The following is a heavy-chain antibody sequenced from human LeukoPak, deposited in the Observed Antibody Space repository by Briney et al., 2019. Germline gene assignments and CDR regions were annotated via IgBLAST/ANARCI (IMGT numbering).Heavy chain of an antibody. D-gene: IGHD1-26*01. J-gene: IGHJ4*02. CDR1: GFTFSSYA. CDR3: AKDLGRYRNNYFDY. V-gene: IGHV3-23*01. CDR2: ISGSGGGT. Sequence: GGSLRLSCAASGFTFSSYAMHWVRQAPGKGLEWVSTISGSGGGTYYADSVKGRFTISRDDSKNTLYLQMNSLRAEDTAVYYCAKDLGRYRNNYFDYWGQGTLVTVSS.